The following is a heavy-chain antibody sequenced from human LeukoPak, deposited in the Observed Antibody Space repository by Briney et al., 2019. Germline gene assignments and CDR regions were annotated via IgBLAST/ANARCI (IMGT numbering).Heavy chain of an antibody. J-gene: IGHJ4*02. CDR3: ARWTTVVSKPGFD. D-gene: IGHD4-23*01. Sequence: PSETLSLTCTVSGGSISSSSYYWGWIRQPPGKGLEWIGSIYYSGNTYYNPSLKSRVTISVDTSKNQFSLKLSSVTDADTAVYYCARWTTVVSKPGFDWGQGTLVTVSS. CDR2: IYYSGNT. CDR1: GGSISSSSYY. V-gene: IGHV4-39*01.